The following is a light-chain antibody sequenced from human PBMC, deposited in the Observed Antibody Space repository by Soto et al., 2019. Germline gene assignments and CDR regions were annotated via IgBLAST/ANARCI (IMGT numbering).Light chain of an antibody. J-gene: IGKJ2*01. CDR3: QQRSHWPPYT. V-gene: IGKV3-11*01. CDR2: DAS. Sequence: DTVLTQSPGTLSLSAGESATLSCRASQSVRGYLAWFQHKPGQAPRLLIYDASSRATGIPARFTGSGSGTDFTLTISSLEPEDSAIYYCQQRSHWPPYTFGQGTKVDIK. CDR1: QSVRGY.